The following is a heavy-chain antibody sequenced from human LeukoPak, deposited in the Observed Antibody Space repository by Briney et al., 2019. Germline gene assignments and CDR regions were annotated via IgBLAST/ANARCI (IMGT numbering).Heavy chain of an antibody. J-gene: IGHJ3*02. CDR2: IWYDGSNT. V-gene: IGHV3-33*01. CDR3: ARGEQYSYHSSGPKSSDALGI. CDR1: GFTFSSHG. D-gene: IGHD3-22*01. Sequence: GRSLRVSCAASGFTFSSHGMHWVRQAPGNGLEWVGSIWYDGSNTYHADSVKGRFTISRDNPKNTLYLQMNSLRAEDTAVYYCARGEQYSYHSSGPKSSDALGIWGQGTMVTVSS.